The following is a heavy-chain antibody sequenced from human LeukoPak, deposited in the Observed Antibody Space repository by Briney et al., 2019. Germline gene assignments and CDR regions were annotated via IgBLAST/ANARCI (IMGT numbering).Heavy chain of an antibody. CDR3: AELGITMIGGV. D-gene: IGHD3-10*02. V-gene: IGHV3-48*04. CDR1: GFTFSSYS. CDR2: ISSSGSTI. Sequence: GGPLRLSCAASGFTFSSYSMNWVRQAPGKGLEWVSYISSSGSTIYYADSVKGRFTISRDNAKNSLNLQMNSLGAEDTAVYYCAELGITMIGGVWGKGTTVTISS. J-gene: IGHJ6*04.